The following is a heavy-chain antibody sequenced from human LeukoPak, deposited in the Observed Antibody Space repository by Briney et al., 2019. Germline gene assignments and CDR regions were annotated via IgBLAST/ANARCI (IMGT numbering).Heavy chain of an antibody. CDR3: ARAGTQVVVPAAIVY. CDR2: ISAYNGNT. V-gene: IGHV1-18*04. CDR1: GYTFTGYY. Sequence: ASVKVSCKASGYTFTGYYMHWVRQAPGQGLEWMGWISAYNGNTNYAQKLQGRVTMTTDTSTSTAYMELRSLRSDDTAVYYCARAGTQVVVPAAIVYWGQGTLVTVSS. D-gene: IGHD2-2*02. J-gene: IGHJ4*02.